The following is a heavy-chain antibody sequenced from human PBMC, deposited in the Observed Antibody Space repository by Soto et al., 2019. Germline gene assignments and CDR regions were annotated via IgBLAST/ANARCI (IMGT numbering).Heavy chain of an antibody. CDR2: INPSGGST. D-gene: IGHD3-9*01. Sequence: ASVKVSCKASGYTFTSYYMHWVRQAPGQGLEWMGKINPSGGSTSYAQKFQGRVTISVETSKNQFYLKLSSVTAADTAMYYCARHSFLTGYAVDYWGQGTLVTVSS. CDR3: ARHSFLTGYAVDY. CDR1: GYTFTSYY. V-gene: IGHV1-46*01. J-gene: IGHJ4*02.